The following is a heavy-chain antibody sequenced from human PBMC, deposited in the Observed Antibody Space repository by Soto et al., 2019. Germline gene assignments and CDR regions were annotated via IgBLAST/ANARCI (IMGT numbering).Heavy chain of an antibody. Sequence: QVQLVESGGGVVQPGRSLRLSCAASGFTFSSYGMHWVRQAPGKGLEWVAVIWYDGSNKYYADSVKGRFTISRDNSKNTLYLQMNSLGAEDTAVYYCARDRNSRGVGPLDYWGQGTLVTVSS. CDR1: GFTFSSYG. CDR2: IWYDGSNK. J-gene: IGHJ4*02. V-gene: IGHV3-33*01. D-gene: IGHD1-7*01. CDR3: ARDRNSRGVGPLDY.